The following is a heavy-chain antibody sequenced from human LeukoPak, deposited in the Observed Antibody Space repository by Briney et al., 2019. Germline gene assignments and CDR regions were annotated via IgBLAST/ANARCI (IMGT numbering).Heavy chain of an antibody. V-gene: IGHV1-69*05. J-gene: IGHJ5*02. CDR1: GGTFSSYA. CDR3: ARARGGIFEDWFDP. Sequence: GASVKVSCKASGGTFSSYAISWVRQAPGQGLEWMGGIIPIFDTTNYAQKFQGRVTITTDESTSTAYMELSSLRSEDTAVYYCARARGGIFEDWFDPWGQGTLVTVSS. D-gene: IGHD2-15*01. CDR2: IIPIFDTT.